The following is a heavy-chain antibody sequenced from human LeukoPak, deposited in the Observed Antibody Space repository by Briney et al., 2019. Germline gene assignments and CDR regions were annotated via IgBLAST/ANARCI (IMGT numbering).Heavy chain of an antibody. V-gene: IGHV3-7*01. Sequence: GGSLRLSCAASGFTFCSYWMSWVRQAPGKGLEWVANIKQDGSEKYYVDSVKGRFTISRDNAKNSLYLQMNSLRAEDTAVYYCARDIVVVVAAAYFDYWGQGTLVTVSS. D-gene: IGHD2-15*01. CDR3: ARDIVVVVAAAYFDY. CDR1: GFTFCSYW. CDR2: IKQDGSEK. J-gene: IGHJ4*02.